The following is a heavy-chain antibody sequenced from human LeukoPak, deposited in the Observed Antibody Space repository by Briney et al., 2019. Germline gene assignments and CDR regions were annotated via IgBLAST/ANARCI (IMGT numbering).Heavy chain of an antibody. V-gene: IGHV3-73*01. Sequence: PGGSLRLSCAASGFTFSGSAMHWVRQASGKGLEWVGRIRSKANSYATACAASVKGRFTISRDDSKNTAYLQMNSLKTEDTAVYYCTTASGSYPRGYYYGMDVWGQGTTVTVSS. CDR2: IRSKANSYAT. D-gene: IGHD1-26*01. CDR3: TTASGSYPRGYYYGMDV. J-gene: IGHJ6*02. CDR1: GFTFSGSA.